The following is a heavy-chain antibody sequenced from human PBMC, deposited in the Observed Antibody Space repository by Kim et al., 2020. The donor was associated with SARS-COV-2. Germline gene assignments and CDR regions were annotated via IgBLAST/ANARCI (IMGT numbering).Heavy chain of an antibody. J-gene: IGHJ4*02. V-gene: IGHV4-4*02. CDR2: IYHSGST. Sequence: SETLSLTCAVSGGSISSSNWWSWVRQPPGKGLEWIGEIYHSGSTNYNPSLKSRVTISVDKSKNQFSLKLSSVTAADTAVYYCARGGDDYVWGSLGYWGQGTLVTVSS. D-gene: IGHD3-16*01. CDR1: GGSISSSNW. CDR3: ARGGDDYVWGSLGY.